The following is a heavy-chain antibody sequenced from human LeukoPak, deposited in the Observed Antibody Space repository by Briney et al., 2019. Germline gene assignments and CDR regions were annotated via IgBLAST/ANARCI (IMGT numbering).Heavy chain of an antibody. D-gene: IGHD1-26*01. J-gene: IGHJ4*02. CDR1: GGSFSGYY. CDR2: INHSGST. CDR3: ASGGATPFDY. V-gene: IGHV4-34*01. Sequence: SETLSLTCAVYGGSFSGYYWSWIRQPPGKGLEWIGEINHSGSTNYNPSLKSRVTISVDTSKNQFSLKLSSVTAADTAVYYRASGGATPFDYWGQGTLVTVSS.